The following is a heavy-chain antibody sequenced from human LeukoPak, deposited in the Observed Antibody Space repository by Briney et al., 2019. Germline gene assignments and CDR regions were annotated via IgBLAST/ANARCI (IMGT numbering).Heavy chain of an antibody. V-gene: IGHV3-23*01. CDR1: GFTFSSYA. D-gene: IGHD3-22*01. J-gene: IGHJ4*02. CDR2: ISGSGGST. CDR3: AKESVDRQTYYYDSSGYYFDY. Sequence: GGSLRLSCAASGFTFSSYAMSWVRQAPGKGLEWVSVISGSGGSTYYADSVKGRFTISRDNSKNTLYLQMNSLRAEDTAVYYCAKESVDRQTYYYDSSGYYFDYWGQGTLVTVSS.